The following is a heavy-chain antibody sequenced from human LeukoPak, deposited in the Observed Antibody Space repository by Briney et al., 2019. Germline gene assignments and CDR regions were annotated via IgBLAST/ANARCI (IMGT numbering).Heavy chain of an antibody. CDR3: TRDYWDYGDYFSDF. Sequence: QPGGSLRLSCAASGFTFSSYWTSWVRQAPGKGLEWVANIRQLGNEKYYVDSVKGRFTISRDNAKNSLYLQMNSLRAEDTAVYYCTRDYWDYGDYFSDFWGPGTQVTVSS. D-gene: IGHD4-17*01. J-gene: IGHJ4*02. V-gene: IGHV3-7*01. CDR1: GFTFSSYW. CDR2: IRQLGNEK.